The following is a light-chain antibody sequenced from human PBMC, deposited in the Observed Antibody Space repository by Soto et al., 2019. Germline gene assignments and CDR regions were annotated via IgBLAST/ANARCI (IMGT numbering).Light chain of an antibody. Sequence: DIQMTQSPSTLSASIGDRVTITCRASQSISSWLAWYQQQPGKAPKLLIYDASILQSGVPPRFSGSASGTEITLTIGGLQPDDFATYYCQQFNSYPITFGQGTRLEIK. J-gene: IGKJ5*01. CDR2: DAS. V-gene: IGKV1-5*01. CDR3: QQFNSYPIT. CDR1: QSISSW.